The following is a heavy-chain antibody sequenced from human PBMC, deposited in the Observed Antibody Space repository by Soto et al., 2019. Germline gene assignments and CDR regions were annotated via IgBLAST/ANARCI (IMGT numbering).Heavy chain of an antibody. J-gene: IGHJ4*02. CDR2: INWNSDKV. CDR1: GFNFGNYA. CDR3: AKDKGGTPYYLDS. Sequence: VLLVESGGGLVQPGRSLRLSCAVPGFNFGNYAMHWVRQAPGKGLEWVAAINWNSDKVAYAGSVLGRFTIFRDSAKNYLHLQMNDLTTEDTALYYCAKDKGGTPYYLDSWGQGSLVTV. D-gene: IGHD6-25*01. V-gene: IGHV3-9*01.